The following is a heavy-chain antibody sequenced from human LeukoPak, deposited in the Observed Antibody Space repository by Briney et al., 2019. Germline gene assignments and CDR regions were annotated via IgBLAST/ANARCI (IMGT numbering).Heavy chain of an antibody. CDR3: ARLAPPPYYYGSGTDYYYYYYMDV. V-gene: IGHV4-59*01. D-gene: IGHD3-10*01. Sequence: SETLSLTCTVSGGSISSYYWSWIRQPPGKGLEWIGYIYYSGSTNYNPSLKSRVTISVDTSKNQFSLKLSSVTAADTAVYYCARLAPPPYYYGSGTDYYYYYYMDVWGKGTTVTISS. CDR1: GGSISSYY. J-gene: IGHJ6*03. CDR2: IYYSGST.